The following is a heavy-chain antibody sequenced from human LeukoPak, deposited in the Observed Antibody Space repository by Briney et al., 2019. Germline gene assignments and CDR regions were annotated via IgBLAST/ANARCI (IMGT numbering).Heavy chain of an antibody. CDR3: AKTPSDFYYYYMDV. J-gene: IGHJ6*03. CDR2: IRYDGSNK. CDR1: GFTFSNYA. Sequence: PGRSLTLSCAASGFTFSNYAMHWVRQAPGKGLEWVAFIRYDGSNKYYADSVKGRFTISRDNSKHTLYLQMNSLRAEDTAVYYCAKTPSDFYYYYMDVWGKGTTVTVSS. V-gene: IGHV3-30*02.